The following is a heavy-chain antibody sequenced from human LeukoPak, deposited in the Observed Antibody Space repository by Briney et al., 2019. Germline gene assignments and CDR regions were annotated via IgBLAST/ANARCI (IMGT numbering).Heavy chain of an antibody. D-gene: IGHD6-13*01. J-gene: IGHJ4*02. CDR3: ARGIVAASTFDY. V-gene: IGHV4-59*08. CDR2: ISYNGGA. Sequence: SETLSLTCTVSGGSISSSYWSWIRRPPGKGLEWIGYISYNGGANYNPPLKSRVTISIDTSKNQFSLKLSSVTAADTAVYYCARGIVAASTFDYWGQGTLVTVSS. CDR1: GGSISSSY.